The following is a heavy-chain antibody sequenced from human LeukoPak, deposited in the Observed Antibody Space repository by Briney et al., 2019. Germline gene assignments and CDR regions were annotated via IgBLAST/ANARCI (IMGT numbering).Heavy chain of an antibody. Sequence: SETLSLTCAVSGGSISSSNWWSWVRQPPGKGLEWIGEIYHSGSTNYNPSLKSRVTISVDKSKNQFSLKLSSVTAADTAVYYCVVAAANTYYYDSSGYDAFDIWGQGTMVTVSS. CDR1: GGSISSSNW. D-gene: IGHD3-22*01. V-gene: IGHV4-4*02. J-gene: IGHJ3*02. CDR3: VVAAANTYYYDSSGYDAFDI. CDR2: IYHSGST.